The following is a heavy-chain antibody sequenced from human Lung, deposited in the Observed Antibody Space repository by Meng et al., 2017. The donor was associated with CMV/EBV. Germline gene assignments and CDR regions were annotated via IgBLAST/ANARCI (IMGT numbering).Heavy chain of an antibody. CDR2: NCYNSTS. V-gene: IGHV4-30-4*01. J-gene: IGHJ4*02. Sequence: SGASINSCDSTWRLIRNPPGQCLEWIICNCYNSTSSSHPSLDRLVTLTVDTTKNQYSQKVMSGTAADTAEYYCAGEGTNAYYFDYWGQGTLVTVSS. CDR1: GASINSCDST. D-gene: IGHD1-14*01. CDR3: AGEGTNAYYFDY.